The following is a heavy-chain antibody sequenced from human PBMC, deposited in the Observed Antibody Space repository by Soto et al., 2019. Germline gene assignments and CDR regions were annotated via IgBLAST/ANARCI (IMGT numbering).Heavy chain of an antibody. D-gene: IGHD3-22*01. Sequence: ASVKVSCKASGYTFTSYGISWVRQAPGQGLEWMGWISAYNGNTNYAQKLQGRVTMTTDTSTSTAYMELRSLRSDDTAVYYCAREGDSSGYYQKYYYYGMDVWGQGTTVTVSS. CDR1: GYTFTSYG. CDR3: AREGDSSGYYQKYYYYGMDV. V-gene: IGHV1-18*01. J-gene: IGHJ6*02. CDR2: ISAYNGNT.